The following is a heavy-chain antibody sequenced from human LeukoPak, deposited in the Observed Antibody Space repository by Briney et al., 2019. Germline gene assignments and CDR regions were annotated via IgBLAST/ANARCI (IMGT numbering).Heavy chain of an antibody. J-gene: IGHJ4*02. CDR1: GFTVSNNY. Sequence: GGSLRLSCAASGFTVSNNYMSWVRQAPGKGLEWVSVVYGGGSTYYADSVKGRFTISRDNSKNSLYLQMNSLRTEDTAVYYCARASYYYGSGSLGYWGQGTLVTVSS. V-gene: IGHV3-53*05. CDR2: VYGGGST. CDR3: ARASYYYGSGSLGY. D-gene: IGHD3-10*01.